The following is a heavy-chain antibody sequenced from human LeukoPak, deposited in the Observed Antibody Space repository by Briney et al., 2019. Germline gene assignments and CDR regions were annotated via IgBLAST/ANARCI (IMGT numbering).Heavy chain of an antibody. V-gene: IGHV3-48*04. Sequence: PGGSLRLSCAASGFTLSSYSMNWVRQAPGKGLEWVSSISSSSSSIYYADSVKGRFTISRDNAKNSLYLQMNSLRAEDTAVYYCARDMVRGPYWGQGTLVTVSS. CDR2: ISSSSSSI. J-gene: IGHJ4*02. CDR3: ARDMVRGPY. D-gene: IGHD3-10*01. CDR1: GFTLSSYS.